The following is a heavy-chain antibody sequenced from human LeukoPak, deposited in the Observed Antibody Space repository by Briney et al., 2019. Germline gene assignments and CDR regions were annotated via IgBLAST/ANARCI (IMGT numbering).Heavy chain of an antibody. V-gene: IGHV3-23*01. Sequence: GGSLRLSCAASVFTFSSYAISCVRQAPGKGLEWVSGISGSGGSTYYADSVKGRFTISRDNSKNTLYLKMNSLRAEDTAVYYCASYIAAAGRGFDYWGQGTLVTVSS. J-gene: IGHJ4*02. CDR3: ASYIAAAGRGFDY. CDR1: VFTFSSYA. CDR2: ISGSGGST. D-gene: IGHD6-13*01.